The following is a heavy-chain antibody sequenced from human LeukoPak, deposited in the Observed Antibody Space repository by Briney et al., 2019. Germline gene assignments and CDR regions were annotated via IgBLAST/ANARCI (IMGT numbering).Heavy chain of an antibody. CDR1: GGSIISLY. Sequence: SAALSLASTVSGGSIISLYWSWSRRPPGKGLVYIGYVHYSGATNYNPSLQSRVFISMDTPKNQYSLRLNSVTTADTAVYYCARSATIAVFRYGMDVWGQGTTVTVSS. CDR3: ARSATIAVFRYGMDV. D-gene: IGHD5-24*01. V-gene: IGHV4-59*11. J-gene: IGHJ6*02. CDR2: VHYSGAT.